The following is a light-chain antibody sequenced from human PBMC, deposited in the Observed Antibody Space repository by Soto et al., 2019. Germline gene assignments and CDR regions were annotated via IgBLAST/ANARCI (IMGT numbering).Light chain of an antibody. V-gene: IGLV1-40*01. CDR1: SSNIGAGYD. CDR3: QSYDSSLSGSKV. CDR2: GNN. J-gene: IGLJ3*02. Sequence: QSVLTQSPSVSGAPGQRVTISCTGSSSNIGAGYDVHWYQQFPGTAPKLLIYGNNNRPSGVPDRFSGSKSGTSASLAITGLQAEDEADYYCQSYDSSLSGSKVFGGGTKLTVL.